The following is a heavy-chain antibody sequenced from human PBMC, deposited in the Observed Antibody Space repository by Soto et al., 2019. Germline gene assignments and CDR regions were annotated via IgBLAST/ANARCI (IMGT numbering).Heavy chain of an antibody. Sequence: GGSLRLSCAASGFTFSSYSMNWVRQAPGKGLEWVSSISSSSSYIYYADSVKGRFTISRDNAKNSLYLQMNSLRAEDTAVYYCARNIAARREFDYWGQGTLVTVSS. V-gene: IGHV3-21*01. J-gene: IGHJ4*02. CDR3: ARNIAARREFDY. CDR1: GFTFSSYS. CDR2: ISSSSSYI. D-gene: IGHD6-6*01.